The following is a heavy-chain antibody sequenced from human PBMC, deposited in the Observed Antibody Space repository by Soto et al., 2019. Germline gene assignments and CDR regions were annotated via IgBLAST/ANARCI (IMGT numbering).Heavy chain of an antibody. CDR3: ASDSSGSEESDYYYGMDV. D-gene: IGHD3-22*01. CDR2: IYPGDSDT. Sequence: GESLKSSCKGSGYSFSSYWIGWVRQMPGKGLEWMGIIYPGDSDTRYSPSFQGKVTISADKSISTAYLQWSSLKASDTAMYYCASDSSGSEESDYYYGMDVWRQGTTVTVSS. V-gene: IGHV5-51*01. J-gene: IGHJ6*02. CDR1: GYSFSSYW.